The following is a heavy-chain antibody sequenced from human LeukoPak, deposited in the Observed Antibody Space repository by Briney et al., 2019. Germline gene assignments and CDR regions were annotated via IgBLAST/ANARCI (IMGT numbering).Heavy chain of an antibody. J-gene: IGHJ6*02. D-gene: IGHD6-19*01. CDR3: AVAGAPSYYYGMDV. CDR2: IYYSGST. V-gene: IGHV4-59*01. CDR1: GVSISSYY. Sequence: SETLSLTCTVSGVSISSYYWSWIRQPPGKGLEWIGYIYYSGSTNYNPSLKSRVTISVDTSKNQFSLKLTSVTAADTAVYYCAVAGAPSYYYGMDVWGQGTTVIVSS.